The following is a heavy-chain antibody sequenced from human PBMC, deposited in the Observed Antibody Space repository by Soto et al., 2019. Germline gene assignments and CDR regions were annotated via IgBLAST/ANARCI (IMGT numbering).Heavy chain of an antibody. CDR2: IYYSGST. CDR3: ARETYYYDSSGAGYFDY. Sequence: SETLSLTCTVSGGSISSGDYYWSWIRQPPGKGLEWIGYIYYSGSTYYNPSLKSRVTISVDTSKNQFSLKLSSVTAADTAVYYCARETYYYDSSGAGYFDYWGQGTLVTVSS. D-gene: IGHD3-22*01. V-gene: IGHV4-30-4*01. J-gene: IGHJ4*02. CDR1: GGSISSGDYY.